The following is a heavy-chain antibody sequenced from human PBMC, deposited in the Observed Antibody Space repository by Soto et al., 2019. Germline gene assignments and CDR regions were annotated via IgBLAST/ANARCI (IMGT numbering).Heavy chain of an antibody. CDR3: ARGGYYDSSGSRNYYYYGMNV. D-gene: IGHD3-22*01. CDR2: ISAYDGNT. CDR1: GYTFTSYG. V-gene: IGHV1-18*04. J-gene: IGHJ6*02. Sequence: QAQLVQSGAEVKKPGASVKVSCKASGYTFTSYGINWVRQAPGQGLEWLGWISAYDGNTKYAQSVQGRVSMTTDTSTETAYMELRSLRSDDTAMYYCARGGYYDSSGSRNYYYYGMNVWGQGTTVSVSS.